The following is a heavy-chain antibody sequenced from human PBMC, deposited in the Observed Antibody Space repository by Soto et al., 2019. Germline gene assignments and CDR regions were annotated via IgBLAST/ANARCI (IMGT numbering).Heavy chain of an antibody. V-gene: IGHV4-39*01. J-gene: IGHJ4*02. CDR3: ATTIYSSGWSRDY. CDR1: EGYIISNYF. CDR2: IYYGGNT. D-gene: IGHD6-19*01. Sequence: SLPLSLSCAVSEGYIISNYFWGWVSQAPGRGLEWIGSIYYGGNTYYNPSLKSRVTISADSSKNQFSLNLNSVTAADTAVYYCATTIYSSGWSRDYWGQGILVTVSS.